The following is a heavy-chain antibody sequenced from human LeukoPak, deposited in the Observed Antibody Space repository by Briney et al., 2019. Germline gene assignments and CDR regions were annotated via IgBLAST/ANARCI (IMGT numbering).Heavy chain of an antibody. J-gene: IGHJ4*02. V-gene: IGHV1-8*03. Sequence: ASVKVSCKASGYTFTSYDINWVRQATGQGLEWVGYMNPNSGNTGYAQKFQGRVTITTDTSISTAYMELSRLRSDDTAVYYCARGGSGSYYYNFDYWGQGTLVTVSS. CDR3: ARGGSGSYYYNFDY. D-gene: IGHD1-26*01. CDR2: MNPNSGNT. CDR1: GYTFTSYD.